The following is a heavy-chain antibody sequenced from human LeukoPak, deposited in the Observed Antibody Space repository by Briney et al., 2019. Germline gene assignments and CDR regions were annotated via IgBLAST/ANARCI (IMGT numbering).Heavy chain of an antibody. D-gene: IGHD2-2*01. CDR2: INHSGST. CDR1: GGSFSGYY. Sequence: KTSETQSLTCAVYGGSFSGYYWSWIRQPPEKGQEWIGEINHSGSTNYNPSLKSRVTISVDTSKNQFSLKLSSVTAADTAVYYCARGGYCSSTSCYFFDYWGQGILVTVSS. V-gene: IGHV4-34*01. CDR3: ARGGYCSSTSCYFFDY. J-gene: IGHJ4*02.